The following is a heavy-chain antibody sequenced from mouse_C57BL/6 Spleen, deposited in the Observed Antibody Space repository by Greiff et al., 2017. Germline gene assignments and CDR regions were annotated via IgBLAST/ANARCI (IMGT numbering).Heavy chain of an antibody. V-gene: IGHV1-52*01. Sequence: QVQLQQSGAELVRPGSSVKLSCKASGYTFTSYWMHWVKQRPIQGLEWIGNIDPSDSETHYNQKFKYKATLTVDKSSSTAYMQLSSLTSEDSAVYYCAKGVFAYWGQGTLVTVSA. J-gene: IGHJ3*01. CDR3: AKGVFAY. CDR2: IDPSDSET. CDR1: GYTFTSYW.